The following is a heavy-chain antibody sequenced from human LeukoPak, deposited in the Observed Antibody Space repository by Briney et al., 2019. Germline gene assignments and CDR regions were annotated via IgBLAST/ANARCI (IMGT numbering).Heavy chain of an antibody. D-gene: IGHD3-10*01. CDR1: GFTVSSNY. J-gene: IGHJ3*02. V-gene: IGHV3-53*01. Sequence: GGSLRLSCAASGFTVSSNYMSWVRQAPGKGLEWVSVIYSGGSTYYADSVKGRFTISRDNSKNTLYLQMNSLRAEDTAVYYCANLFRGYSIDAFDIWGQGTMVTVSS. CDR2: IYSGGST. CDR3: ANLFRGYSIDAFDI.